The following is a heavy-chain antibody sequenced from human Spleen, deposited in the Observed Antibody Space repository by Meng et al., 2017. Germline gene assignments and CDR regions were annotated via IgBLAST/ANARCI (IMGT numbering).Heavy chain of an antibody. CDR1: GFTFSNYG. V-gene: IGHV3-33*01. CDR3: ARGDFGDYGLFSDY. D-gene: IGHD4-17*01. J-gene: IGHJ4*02. Sequence: GGSLRLSCAASGFTFSNYGMQWVRQAPGKALEWVAFLWYDGSNKYYADSVKGRFTISRDNSKKTQYLQLNNLRAEDTAVYYCARGDFGDYGLFSDYWGQGTRVTVSS. CDR2: LWYDGSNK.